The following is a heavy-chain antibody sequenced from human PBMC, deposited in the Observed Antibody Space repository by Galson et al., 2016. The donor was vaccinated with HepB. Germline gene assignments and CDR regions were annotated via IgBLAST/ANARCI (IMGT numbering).Heavy chain of an antibody. CDR3: TRHISRTDTAMVYGFDP. V-gene: IGHV3-73*01. CDR2: IRSKANSYAT. Sequence: SLRLSCAASGFTFSGSAMHWVRQASGQGLEWVGRIRSKANSYATAYAASVKGRFTISRDDSKNTAYLQMNSLKTEDTAVYYCTRHISRTDTAMVYGFDPWGQGTLVTVSS. D-gene: IGHD5-18*01. J-gene: IGHJ5*02. CDR1: GFTFSGSA.